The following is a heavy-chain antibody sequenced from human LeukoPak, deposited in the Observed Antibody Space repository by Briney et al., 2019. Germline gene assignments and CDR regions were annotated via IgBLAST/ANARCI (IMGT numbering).Heavy chain of an antibody. V-gene: IGHV3-23*01. Sequence: GGSLRLSCEASGFTFSVAAMTWVRQAPGKGLEWVSLIGASGESTYYADSVKGRFTISGDNSKNTLSLQMNSLRVEDTAMYFCAKDIQLSTWGLGTMVTVSS. J-gene: IGHJ3*01. CDR2: IGASGEST. CDR1: GFTFSVAA. CDR3: AKDIQLST. D-gene: IGHD5-24*01.